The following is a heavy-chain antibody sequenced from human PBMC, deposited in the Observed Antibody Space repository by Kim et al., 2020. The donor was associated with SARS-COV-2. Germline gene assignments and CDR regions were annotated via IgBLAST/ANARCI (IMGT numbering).Heavy chain of an antibody. CDR3: ARPTYGDAYYYYGMDV. Sequence: KSQGRVTITADESTSTAYMELSSLRSEDTAVYYCARPTYGDAYYYYGMDVWGQGTTVTVSS. J-gene: IGHJ6*02. V-gene: IGHV1-69*01. D-gene: IGHD4-17*01.